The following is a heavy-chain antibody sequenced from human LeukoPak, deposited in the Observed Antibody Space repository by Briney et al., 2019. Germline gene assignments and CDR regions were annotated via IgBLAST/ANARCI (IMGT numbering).Heavy chain of an antibody. V-gene: IGHV1-69-2*01. Sequence: ASVKISCKASGYTSTDYYMHWVQQAPGKGLEWMGRVDPEDGETIYAEKFQGRVTITADTSTDTAYMELSSLRSEDTAVYYCATEPLSGWYDYWGQGTLVTVSS. CDR1: GYTSTDYY. CDR3: ATEPLSGWYDY. D-gene: IGHD6-19*01. CDR2: VDPEDGET. J-gene: IGHJ4*02.